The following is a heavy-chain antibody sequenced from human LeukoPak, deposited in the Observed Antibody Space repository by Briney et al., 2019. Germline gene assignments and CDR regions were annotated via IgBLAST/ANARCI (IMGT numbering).Heavy chain of an antibody. CDR3: ASRGYCSSTSCPRADFYYYGMDV. CDR1: GGTFSSYA. J-gene: IGHJ6*02. V-gene: IGHV1-69*04. CDR2: IFPILGIA. Sequence: SVTVSCKASGGTFSSYAISWVRQAPGQGLEWMGRIFPILGIANYAQKFQGRVTITADKSTSTAYMELSSLRSEDTAVYYCASRGYCSSTSCPRADFYYYGMDVWGQGTTVTVSS. D-gene: IGHD2-2*01.